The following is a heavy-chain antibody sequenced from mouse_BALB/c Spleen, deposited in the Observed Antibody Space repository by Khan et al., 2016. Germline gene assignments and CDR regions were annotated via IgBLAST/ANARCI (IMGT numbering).Heavy chain of an antibody. CDR3: ARTHER. V-gene: IGHV1-4*01. CDR2: INPSSGYT. CDR1: GYTFTSYT. J-gene: IGHJ2*01. Sequence: QVQLQQSGAELARPGASVKMSCKASGYTFTSYTMHWVKQRPGQGLEWIGYINPSSGYTKYNQKFKDKATLTADKSYSTAYMPLSSLKYEDSAVYYCARTHERWGQGTTLTVSA.